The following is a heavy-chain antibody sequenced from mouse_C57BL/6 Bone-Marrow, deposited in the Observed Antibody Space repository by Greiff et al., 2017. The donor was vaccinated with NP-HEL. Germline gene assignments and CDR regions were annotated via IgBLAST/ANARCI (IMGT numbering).Heavy chain of an antibody. CDR2: IYPGNSDT. Sequence: EVQGVESGTVLARPGASVKMSCKTSGYTFTSYWMHWVKQRPGQGLEWIGAIYPGNSDTSYNQKFKGKAKLTAVTSASTAYMELSSLTNEDSAVYYCTRFHYYGQLGDYWGQGTTLTVSS. V-gene: IGHV1-5*01. J-gene: IGHJ2*01. D-gene: IGHD1-2*01. CDR3: TRFHYYGQLGDY. CDR1: GYTFTSYW.